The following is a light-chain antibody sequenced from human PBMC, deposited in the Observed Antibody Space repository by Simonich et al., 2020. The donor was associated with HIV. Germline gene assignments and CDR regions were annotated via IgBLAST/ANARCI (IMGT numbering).Light chain of an antibody. CDR1: KSVSSN. Sequence: EIVMTQSPATLSVSPGERATLSGRASKSVSSNLAWYQPKPGQAPRLLIYGASTRATGIPARFSGSGSGTEFTLTISSMQSEDFAVYYCQQYNNWLTFGGGTKVEIK. CDR2: GAS. CDR3: QQYNNWLT. J-gene: IGKJ4*01. V-gene: IGKV3-15*01.